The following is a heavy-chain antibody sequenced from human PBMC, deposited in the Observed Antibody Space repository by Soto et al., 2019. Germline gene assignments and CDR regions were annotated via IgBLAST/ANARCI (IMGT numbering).Heavy chain of an antibody. CDR3: AKDRRAGNFDY. V-gene: IGHV3-23*01. J-gene: IGHJ4*02. Sequence: EVQVLDSGGGLVQPGGSLRLSCAASGFTFNNYAMNWVRQAPGKGLEWVATISATGRSTYYADSVKGRFTISRDNSKNTLYLQMNGLRVEDTAVDYCAKDRRAGNFDYWGQGTQVTVSS. CDR2: ISATGRST. CDR1: GFTFNNYA.